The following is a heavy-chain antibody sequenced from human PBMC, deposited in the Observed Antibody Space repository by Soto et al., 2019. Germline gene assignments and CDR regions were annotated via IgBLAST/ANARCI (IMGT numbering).Heavy chain of an antibody. CDR2: IIPIFGTA. CDR1: GGTFSSYA. D-gene: IGHD6-19*01. CDR3: AREGYSSGWYDVDY. V-gene: IGHV1-69*01. Sequence: QVQLVQSGAEVKKPGSSVKVSCKASGGTFSSYAISWVRQAPGQGLEWMGGIIPIFGTANYAQQFQGRVTIAADESTSTADRELSSRSSEATALYYCAREGYSSGWYDVDYWGRGTLVTVSS. J-gene: IGHJ4*02.